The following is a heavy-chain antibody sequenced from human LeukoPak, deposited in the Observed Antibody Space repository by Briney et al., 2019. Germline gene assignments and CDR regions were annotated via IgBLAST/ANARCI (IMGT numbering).Heavy chain of an antibody. CDR1: GFTFSSYW. Sequence: GGSLRLSCAASGFTFSSYWMSWVRQAPGKGLEWVANIKQDGGEKYYVDSVKGRFTISRDNAKNSLYLQMNSLRAEDTAVYYCARDLHYYDSSGYSSKLDYWGQGTLVTVSS. CDR3: ARDLHYYDSSGYSSKLDY. D-gene: IGHD3-22*01. J-gene: IGHJ4*02. V-gene: IGHV3-7*01. CDR2: IKQDGGEK.